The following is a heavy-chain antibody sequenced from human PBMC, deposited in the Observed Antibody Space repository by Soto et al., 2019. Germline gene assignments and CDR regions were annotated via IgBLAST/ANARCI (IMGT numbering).Heavy chain of an antibody. CDR3: AKVGGHYDFWSGYLWFDP. Sequence: PGGSLRLSCAASGFTFSSYAMSWFRQAPGKGLEWVSAISGSGGSTYYADSVKGRFTISRDNSKNTLYLQMNSLRAEDTAVYYCAKVGGHYDFWSGYLWFDPWGQGALVSVSS. D-gene: IGHD3-3*01. J-gene: IGHJ5*02. CDR2: ISGSGGST. CDR1: GFTFSSYA. V-gene: IGHV3-23*01.